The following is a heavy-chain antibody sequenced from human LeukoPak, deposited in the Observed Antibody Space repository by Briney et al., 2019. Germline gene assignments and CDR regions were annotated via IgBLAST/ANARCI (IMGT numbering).Heavy chain of an antibody. J-gene: IGHJ5*01. CDR1: GFTFSSYG. D-gene: IGHD5-12*01. CDR2: ISISGTTI. V-gene: IGHV3-48*01. Sequence: GGSLRLSCAASGFTFSSYGMNWIRQAPGKGLEWVSYISISGTTIYYADSVKGRFTISRDNSKNTLYLQMNSLRAEDTAVYYCAKDFGIVATITNWFDPWGQGTLVTVSS. CDR3: AKDFGIVATITNWFDP.